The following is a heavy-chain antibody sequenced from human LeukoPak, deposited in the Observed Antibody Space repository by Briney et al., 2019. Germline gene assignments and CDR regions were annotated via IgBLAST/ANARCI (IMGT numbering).Heavy chain of an antibody. D-gene: IGHD6-6*01. V-gene: IGHV4-4*07. CDR2: IFNSENT. Sequence: PSETLSLTCSVSGGSISGYYWSWIRQLAGKELEWIGRIFNSENTNYNPSLKSRITMSVDTSKNQFSLKLSSVTAADTAVYYCARGPVTARSNAFDIWGQGTMVTVSS. CDR1: GGSISGYY. CDR3: ARGPVTARSNAFDI. J-gene: IGHJ3*02.